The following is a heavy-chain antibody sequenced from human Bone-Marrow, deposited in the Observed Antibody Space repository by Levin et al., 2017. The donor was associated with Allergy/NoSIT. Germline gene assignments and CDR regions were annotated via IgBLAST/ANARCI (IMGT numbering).Heavy chain of an antibody. CDR1: GFNFSTYD. CDR2: IDTAGDT. D-gene: IGHD2-2*01. CDR3: TRHPDCSTPSCPSHGLDV. V-gene: IGHV3-13*01. J-gene: IGHJ6*02. Sequence: GGSLRLSCVASGFNFSTYDMHWVRQATGKGLEWVSAIDTAGDTYYLGSVKGRFAISRENAENSLHLQMNSLRAGDTAVYYCTRHPDCSTPSCPSHGLDVWGQGTTVTVSS.